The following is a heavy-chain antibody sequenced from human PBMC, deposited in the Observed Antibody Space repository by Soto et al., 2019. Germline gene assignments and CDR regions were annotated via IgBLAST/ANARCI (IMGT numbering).Heavy chain of an antibody. Sequence: QSQTLSLTCAISGDRVSSNSAAWNWIRQSPSRGLEWLGRTYYRSKWYNDYAVSVKSRITINPDTSKNQFSLQLNSVTPEDTAVYYCAREGVSSSSSWTYYFDYWGQGTLVTVSS. V-gene: IGHV6-1*01. D-gene: IGHD6-13*01. CDR3: AREGVSSSSSWTYYFDY. CDR1: GDRVSSNSAA. J-gene: IGHJ4*02. CDR2: TYYRSKWYN.